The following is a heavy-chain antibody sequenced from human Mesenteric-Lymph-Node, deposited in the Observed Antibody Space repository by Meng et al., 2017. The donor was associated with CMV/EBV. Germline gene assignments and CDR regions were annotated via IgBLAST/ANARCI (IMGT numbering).Heavy chain of an antibody. CDR1: GGSFSGYY. V-gene: IGHV4-34*01. CDR2: INHSGVP. D-gene: IGHD2-15*01. J-gene: IGHJ4*02. CDR3: ARGSDIPVNNY. Sequence: QVQLQQLGAGLLKPSENLSLTCAVYGGSFSGYYWSWIRQPPGKGREWIGEINHSGVPNYNPSLKSRVTISLDRSKNQFSLKLSSVTAEDTAVYYCARGSDIPVNNYWGQGTLVTVSS.